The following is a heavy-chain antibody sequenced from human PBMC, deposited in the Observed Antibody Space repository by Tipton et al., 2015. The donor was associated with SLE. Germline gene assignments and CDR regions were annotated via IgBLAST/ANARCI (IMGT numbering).Heavy chain of an antibody. Sequence: SLRRSCAVSGFTFSNYSMNWVRQAPGKGLEWVSSISSSSYYIYYADSVKGRFTISRDNAKKSLYLQMNSLRAEDTAVYYCARGFLGMKAAQYYFDYWGQGTLVTVSS. CDR1: GFTFSNYS. CDR3: ARGFLGMKAAQYYFDY. CDR2: ISSSSYYI. J-gene: IGHJ4*02. D-gene: IGHD6-25*01. V-gene: IGHV3-21*03.